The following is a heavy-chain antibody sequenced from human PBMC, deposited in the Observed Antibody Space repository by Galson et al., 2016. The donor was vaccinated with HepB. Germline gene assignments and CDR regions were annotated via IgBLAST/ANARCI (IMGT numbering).Heavy chain of an antibody. Sequence: SLRLSCAASGFPFSNYWMHWVRQAPGKGPVWVSRINSDGSSTTYADSVKGRFTISRDNAKNSLYLQMNSLSAEDTAVYYCARETGYSYDLYYFDYWGQGSLVTVSS. V-gene: IGHV3-74*01. CDR2: INSDGSST. D-gene: IGHD5-18*01. J-gene: IGHJ4*02. CDR1: GFPFSNYW. CDR3: ARETGYSYDLYYFDY.